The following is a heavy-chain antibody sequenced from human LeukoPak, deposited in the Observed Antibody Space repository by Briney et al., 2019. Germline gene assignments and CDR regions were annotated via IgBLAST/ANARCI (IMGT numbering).Heavy chain of an antibody. CDR3: ARMKMISSGTLDY. CDR2: IYQSGST. D-gene: IGHD1-1*01. Sequence: SETLSLTCAVSGGSISSGNWWSWVRQSPGKGLEWIGEIYQSGSTNYNPSLTSRVTISVDKSKNQFSLKLTSVTAADTAVYYCARMKMISSGTLDYWGQGALVTVSS. J-gene: IGHJ4*02. V-gene: IGHV4-4*02. CDR1: GGSISSGNW.